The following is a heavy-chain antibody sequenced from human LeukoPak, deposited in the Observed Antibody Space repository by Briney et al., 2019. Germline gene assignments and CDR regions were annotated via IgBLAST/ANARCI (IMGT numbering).Heavy chain of an antibody. CDR3: AREARATPDF. V-gene: IGHV3-11*01. CDR2: ITNSGDFV. Sequence: PGGSLRLSCAASGFRFSGHYMSWIRQAPGKGLEWISYITNSGDFVHYADSVKGRFTISRDNAKNSLYLQMNSLRAEDTAVYYCAREARATPDFWGQGTVVTVSS. D-gene: IGHD1-26*01. CDR1: GFRFSGHY. J-gene: IGHJ4*02.